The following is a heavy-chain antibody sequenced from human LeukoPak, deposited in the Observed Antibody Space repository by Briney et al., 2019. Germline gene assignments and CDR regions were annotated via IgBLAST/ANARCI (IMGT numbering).Heavy chain of an antibody. Sequence: ASVKVSCKASGGTFSSYAISWVRQAPGQGLEWMGGIIPIFGTANYAQKFQGRVTITADESTGTAYMELSSLISEDTAVYYCASPAGSFIAARPYYYYYMDVWGKGTTVTVSS. CDR3: ASPAGSFIAARPYYYYYMDV. J-gene: IGHJ6*03. CDR2: IIPIFGTA. CDR1: GGTFSSYA. V-gene: IGHV1-69*13. D-gene: IGHD6-6*01.